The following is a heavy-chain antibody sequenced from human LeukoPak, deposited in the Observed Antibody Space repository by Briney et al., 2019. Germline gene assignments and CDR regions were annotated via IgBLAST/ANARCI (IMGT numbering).Heavy chain of an antibody. Sequence: SETLSLTCTVSGGSIGSSSYYWGWIRQPPGKGLEWIGSIYYSGSTYYNPSLKSRVTISVDTSKNQFSLKLSSVTAADTAVYYCARVNYDFWSGYPYFDYWGQGTLVTVSS. J-gene: IGHJ4*02. CDR1: GGSIGSSSYY. D-gene: IGHD3-3*01. V-gene: IGHV4-39*07. CDR3: ARVNYDFWSGYPYFDY. CDR2: IYYSGST.